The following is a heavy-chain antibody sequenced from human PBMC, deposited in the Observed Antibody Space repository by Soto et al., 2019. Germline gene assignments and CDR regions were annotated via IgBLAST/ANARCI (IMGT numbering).Heavy chain of an antibody. Sequence: GGSLTLSCAASGFTFSSYSMNWVRQPPGTGQGRVSSMSSTSSYIYYADSVKDRSTISRENAKKSLYLQMNSLRAEGTAVYYCARDLGCCSVGRCYSYYYYYMDVWGKGTTVTVSS. J-gene: IGHJ6*03. V-gene: IGHV3-21*01. D-gene: IGHD2-15*01. CDR1: GFTFSSYS. CDR3: ARDLGCCSVGRCYSYYYYYMDV. CDR2: MSSTSSYI.